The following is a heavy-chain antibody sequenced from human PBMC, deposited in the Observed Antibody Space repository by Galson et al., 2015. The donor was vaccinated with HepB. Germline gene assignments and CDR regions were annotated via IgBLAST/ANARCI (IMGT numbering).Heavy chain of an antibody. J-gene: IGHJ6*03. CDR3: ARNPSSSEDYYIDV. CDR2: ISTSSTTI. CDR1: GFTIPSYS. Sequence: SLRLSCAASGFTIPSYSMNWVRKAPGKGLEWLSYISTSSTTIYYAASVKGRFTISRDNAKNFLYLHMNSLRAEDTAIYYCARNPSSSEDYYIDVRGHGTAVNAS. D-gene: IGHD6-6*01. V-gene: IGHV3-48*01.